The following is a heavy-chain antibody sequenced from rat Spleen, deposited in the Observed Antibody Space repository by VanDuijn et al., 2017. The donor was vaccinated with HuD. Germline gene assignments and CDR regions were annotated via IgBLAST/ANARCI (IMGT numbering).Heavy chain of an antibody. CDR3: ARYYYSGGFDY. J-gene: IGHJ2*01. Sequence: EVQLVKSDGGLVQPGRSLKLSCAASGFTFSDYYMAWVRQAPTKGLEWVASVTNTGSNTYYPDSVKGRFTVSRDNAKSTLYLQMDSLRSEDTATYYCARYYYSGGFDYWGQGVMVTVSS. D-gene: IGHD1-1*01. CDR2: VTNTGSNT. CDR1: GFTFSDYY. V-gene: IGHV5-25*01.